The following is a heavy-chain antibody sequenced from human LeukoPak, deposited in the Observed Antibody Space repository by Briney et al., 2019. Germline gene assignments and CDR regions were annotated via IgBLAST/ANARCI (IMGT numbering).Heavy chain of an antibody. CDR2: INTNTGKA. Sequence: ASVKVSCKASGYTFSNYAINCVRQAPVQGLEWMGWINTNTGKATYAQGFTGRFVFSLATSVRTAYLQISSLKADDTAVYFCARTYDFWALAPWGQGTLVTVSS. CDR3: ARTYDFWALAP. D-gene: IGHD3-3*01. CDR1: GYTFSNYA. V-gene: IGHV7-4-1*02. J-gene: IGHJ5*02.